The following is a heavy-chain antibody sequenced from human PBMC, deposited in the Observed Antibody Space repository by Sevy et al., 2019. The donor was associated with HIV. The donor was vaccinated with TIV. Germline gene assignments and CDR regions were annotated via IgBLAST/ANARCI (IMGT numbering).Heavy chain of an antibody. D-gene: IGHD3-22*01. CDR2: ISYDGSNK. J-gene: IGHJ6*02. V-gene: IGHV3-30*18. Sequence: GGSLRLSCAASGFTFSSYGMHWVRQAPGKGLEWVAVISYDGSNKYYADSVKGRFTISRDNSKNTLYLQMNSLRAEDTALYYGAKDGAGYYDYYYYGMDVWGQGTTVTVSS. CDR1: GFTFSSYG. CDR3: AKDGAGYYDYYYYGMDV.